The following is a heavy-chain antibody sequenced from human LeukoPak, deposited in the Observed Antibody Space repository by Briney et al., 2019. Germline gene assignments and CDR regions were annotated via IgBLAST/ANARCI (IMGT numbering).Heavy chain of an antibody. Sequence: ASVKVSCKASGYTFTGYYMHWVRQAPGQGLEWMGWIVVGSGNTNYAQKFQERVTITRDMSTSTAYMELSSLRSEDTAVYYCAADSGDIVAMSWGQGTLVTVSS. CDR3: AADSGDIVAMS. CDR2: IVVGSGNT. D-gene: IGHD5-12*01. V-gene: IGHV1-58*02. J-gene: IGHJ4*02. CDR1: GYTFTGYY.